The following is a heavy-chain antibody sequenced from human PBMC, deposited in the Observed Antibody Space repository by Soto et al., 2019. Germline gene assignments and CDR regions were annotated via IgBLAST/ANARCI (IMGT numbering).Heavy chain of an antibody. CDR1: GGSISSSGYY. CDR3: ASGYCSSTSCYIWDNWFDP. D-gene: IGHD2-2*02. J-gene: IGHJ5*02. V-gene: IGHV4-39*07. Sequence: SETLSLTCTVSGGSISSSGYYWGWIRQPPGKGLEWIGTIYYSGRTNYNPSLKSRVTISVDTSKNQFFLKLSSVTAADTAVYYCASGYCSSTSCYIWDNWFDPWGQGTLVTVSS. CDR2: IYYSGRT.